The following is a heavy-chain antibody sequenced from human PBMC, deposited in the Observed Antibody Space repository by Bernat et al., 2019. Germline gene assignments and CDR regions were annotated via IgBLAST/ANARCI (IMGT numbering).Heavy chain of an antibody. CDR3: AKDQWEPGSGYYPAWHHFDY. J-gene: IGHJ4*02. CDR1: GFTLSSYD. D-gene: IGHD3-22*01. V-gene: IGHV3-30*18. Sequence: QVQLVESGGGVVRPGRSLRLSCVASGFTLSSYDMHWVRQAPGKGLERVAVISYDGSNKYYADSVKGRINISRDNSKKTVYRQMNSLGGEDTAVYYGAKDQWEPGSGYYPAWHHFDYWGQGTLVTVSS. CDR2: ISYDGSNK.